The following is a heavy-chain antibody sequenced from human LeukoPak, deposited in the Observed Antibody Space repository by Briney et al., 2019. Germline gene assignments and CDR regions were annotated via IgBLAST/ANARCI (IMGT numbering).Heavy chain of an antibody. V-gene: IGHV1-18*01. D-gene: IGHD4-17*01. CDR3: ARVVNDYGDYVPLDY. CDR2: ISAYNGNT. CDR1: GYTFTSYG. Sequence: ASVKVSCKASGYTFTSYGISWVRQAPGQGLEWMGWISAYNGNTNYAQKLQGRVTMTTDTSTSTAYMELRSLRSDDTAVYYCARVVNDYGDYVPLDYWGQGTLVTVSS. J-gene: IGHJ4*02.